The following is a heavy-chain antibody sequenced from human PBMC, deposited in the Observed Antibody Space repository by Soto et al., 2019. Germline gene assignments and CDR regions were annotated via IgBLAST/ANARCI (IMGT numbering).Heavy chain of an antibody. J-gene: IGHJ4*02. V-gene: IGHV1-69*01. CDR1: GGTFSSYA. CDR3: ARPKTFYGDYYFDY. Sequence: QVQLVQSGAEVKKPGSSVKVSCKASGGTFSSYAISWVRQAPGQGLEWMGGVIPIFGTANYAQKFQGRVTITADESRGPAYMEPSSLRSEDTPVYYGARPKTFYGDYYFDYWGQGTLVTVSS. D-gene: IGHD4-17*01. CDR2: VIPIFGTA.